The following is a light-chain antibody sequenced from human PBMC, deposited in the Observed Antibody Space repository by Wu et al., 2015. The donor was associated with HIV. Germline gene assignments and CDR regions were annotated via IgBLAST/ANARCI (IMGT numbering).Light chain of an antibody. V-gene: IGKV3D-20*02. CDR3: QQHTSWAPPLT. CDR2: LHP. Sequence: CRASQSVRYNYLACISRNLARLPGSSSMLHPTGPWHPDRFSGSGSGTDFTLTISRLEPEDFAVYYCQQHTSWAPPLTFGGGIKVEIK. CDR1: QSVRYNY. J-gene: IGKJ4*01.